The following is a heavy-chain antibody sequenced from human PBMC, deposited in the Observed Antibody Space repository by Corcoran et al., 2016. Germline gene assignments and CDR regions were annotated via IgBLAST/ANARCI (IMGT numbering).Heavy chain of an antibody. CDR3: ERGWGYSYGKFDY. CDR2: VSYSGGA. V-gene: IGHV4-39*07. J-gene: IGHJ4*02. Sequence: QLQLQESGPGLVKPSETLSLICTVSGGSIKTNNYYWGWIRQPPGKGLEWIGSVSYSGGAYYNPSLKSGVAISLDTSKNQFSLKLNSVTAADTAIYYCERGWGYSYGKFDYWGQGTLVTASS. CDR1: GGSIKTNNYY. D-gene: IGHD5-18*01.